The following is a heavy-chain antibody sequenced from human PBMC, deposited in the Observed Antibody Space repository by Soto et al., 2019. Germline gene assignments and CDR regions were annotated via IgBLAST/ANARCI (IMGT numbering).Heavy chain of an antibody. CDR2: VNPIVSMS. CDR3: AASYGSGYRAFDY. Sequence: GASVKVSCKASGYTFSFYTSNWVRQAPGLGLEWMGRVNPIVSMSNYAQKFQGRVTITADKSTNTAYMQLSSLRSEDTAIYYCAASYGSGYRAFDYWGQGALVTVSS. D-gene: IGHD3-10*01. J-gene: IGHJ4*02. CDR1: GYTFSFYT. V-gene: IGHV1-69*02.